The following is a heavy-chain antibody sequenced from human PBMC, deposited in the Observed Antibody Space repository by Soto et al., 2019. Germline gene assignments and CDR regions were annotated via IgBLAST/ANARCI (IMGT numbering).Heavy chain of an antibody. D-gene: IGHD3-9*01. V-gene: IGHV4-59*01. CDR2: IYYSGST. CDR3: ARAGEGYYDILTGYTTPLAFDY. CDR1: GGSISSYY. J-gene: IGHJ4*02. Sequence: SETLSLTCTVSGGSISSYYWSWIRQPPGKGLEWIGYIYYSGSTNYNPSLKSRVTISVDTSKNQFSLKLSSVTAADTAAYYCARAGEGYYDILTGYTTPLAFDYWGQGTLVTVSS.